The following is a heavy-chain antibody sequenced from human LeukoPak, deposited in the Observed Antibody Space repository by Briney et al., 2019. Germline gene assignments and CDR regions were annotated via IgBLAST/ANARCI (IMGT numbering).Heavy chain of an antibody. J-gene: IGHJ4*02. V-gene: IGHV3-66*01. Sequence: PGGSLRLSCAASEFSVGSNYMTWVRQAPGKGLEWVSLIYSGGSTYYADSVKGRFTISRDNSKNTLYLQMNSLRAEDTAVYYCASPRGSPFDYWGQGTLVTVSS. CDR2: IYSGGST. CDR3: ASPRGSPFDY. CDR1: EFSVGSNY.